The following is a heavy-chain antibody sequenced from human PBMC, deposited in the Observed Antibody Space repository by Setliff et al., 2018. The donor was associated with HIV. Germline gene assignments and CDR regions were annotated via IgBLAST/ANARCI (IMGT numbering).Heavy chain of an antibody. J-gene: IGHJ4*02. CDR3: ARGGYIAARFYYFDY. V-gene: IGHV4-39*07. CDR1: GGSVSSSGYY. D-gene: IGHD6-6*01. Sequence: SETLSLTCTLSGGSVSSSGYYWGWLRQPPGQGPEWIGSVYYTGSTYYSLSLNSRVTISVDTSKNQFSLKLISVTAADTAVYYCARGGYIAARFYYFDYWGQGLLVTVSS. CDR2: VYYTGST.